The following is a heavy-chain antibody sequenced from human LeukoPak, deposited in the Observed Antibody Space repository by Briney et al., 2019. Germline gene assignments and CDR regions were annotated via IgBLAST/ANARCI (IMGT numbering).Heavy chain of an antibody. J-gene: IGHJ3*02. V-gene: IGHV4-34*01. CDR2: INHSGST. D-gene: IGHD3-10*01. CDR1: GGSFSGYY. CDR3: AREGSGSGPPPNAFDI. Sequence: PSETLSLTCAVYGGSFSGYYWSWIRQPPGKGLEWIGEINHSGSTNHNPSLKSRVTISLDTSKNQVSLNLSSVTAADTAVCYCAREGSGSGPPPNAFDIWGQGTMATVSS.